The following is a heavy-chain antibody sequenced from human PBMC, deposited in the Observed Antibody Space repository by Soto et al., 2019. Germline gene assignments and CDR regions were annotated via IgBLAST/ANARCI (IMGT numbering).Heavy chain of an antibody. CDR3: AKDRLTIFGVVIRSPYFDY. J-gene: IGHJ4*02. Sequence: GGSLRLSCAASGFTVSSNYMSWVRQAPGKGLEWVSVIYSGGSTYYAGSVKGRFTISRDNSKNTLYLQMNSLRAEDTAVYYCAKDRLTIFGVVIRSPYFDYWGQGTLVTVSS. CDR1: GFTVSSNY. D-gene: IGHD3-3*01. V-gene: IGHV3-66*01. CDR2: IYSGGST.